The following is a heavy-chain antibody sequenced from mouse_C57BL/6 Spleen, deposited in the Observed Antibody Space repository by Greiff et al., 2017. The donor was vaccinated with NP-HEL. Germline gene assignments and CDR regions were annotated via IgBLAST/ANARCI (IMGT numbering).Heavy chain of an antibody. CDR2: IYPGDGDT. J-gene: IGHJ3*01. V-gene: IGHV1-82*01. Sequence: VQRVESGPELVKPGASVKISCKASGYAFSSSWMNWVKQRPGKGLEWIGRIYPGDGDTNYNGKFKGKATLTADKSSSTAYMQLSSLTSEDSAVYFCASLLAYWGQGTLVTVSA. CDR1: GYAFSSSW. D-gene: IGHD2-10*01. CDR3: ASLLAY.